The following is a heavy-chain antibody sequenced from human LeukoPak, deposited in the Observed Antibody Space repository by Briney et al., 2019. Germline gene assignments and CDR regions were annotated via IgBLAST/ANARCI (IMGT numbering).Heavy chain of an antibody. D-gene: IGHD2-2*01. Sequence: TSETLSLTCTVSGGSVSSGSYYWSWIRQPPGKGLEWTGYIYYSGSTSYNPSLKSRVTISVDTSKNQFSLKLSSVTAADTAVYYCAKQAYCTSTRCYPFGYWGRGTLVTVSS. J-gene: IGHJ4*02. CDR3: AKQAYCTSTRCYPFGY. CDR2: IYYSGST. V-gene: IGHV4-61*01. CDR1: GGSVSSGSYY.